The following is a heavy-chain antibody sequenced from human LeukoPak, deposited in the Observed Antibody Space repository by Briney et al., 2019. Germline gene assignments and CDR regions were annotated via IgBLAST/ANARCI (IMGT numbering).Heavy chain of an antibody. CDR2: IYQTGST. J-gene: IGHJ6*03. D-gene: IGHD1-14*01. Sequence: SETLSLTXTVSGYSIRSGYYWGWIRQSPGKGLEWIGNIYQTGSTYYNPSLKSRVTISMDTTWNQFSLKLSSVTAADTAVYYCARNLGYMDVWGKGTTVTVSS. V-gene: IGHV4-38-2*02. CDR1: GYSIRSGYY. CDR3: ARNLGYMDV.